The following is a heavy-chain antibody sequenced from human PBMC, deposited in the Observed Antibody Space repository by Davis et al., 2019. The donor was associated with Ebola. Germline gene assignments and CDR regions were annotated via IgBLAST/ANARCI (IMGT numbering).Heavy chain of an antibody. CDR3: ARGSSWRRGDY. CDR1: GYIFTSYA. D-gene: IGHD6-13*01. J-gene: IGHJ4*02. Sequence: AASVKVSCKASGYIFTSYAMHWVRQAPGQRLEWMGWINAGNGDTKYSQKFRGRVTITRDTSASTSYMELSSLRSEDTAVYYCARGSSWRRGDYWGQGTLVTVSS. V-gene: IGHV1-3*01. CDR2: INAGNGDT.